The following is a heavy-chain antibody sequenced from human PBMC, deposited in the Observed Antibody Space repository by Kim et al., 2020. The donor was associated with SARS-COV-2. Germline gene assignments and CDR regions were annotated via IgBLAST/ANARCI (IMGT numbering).Heavy chain of an antibody. Sequence: RFTISRDNAKNSLYLQMNSLRAEDTAVYYCARVGPYCSGGSCFPANFDYWGQGTLVTVSS. CDR3: ARVGPYCSGGSCFPANFDY. D-gene: IGHD2-15*01. J-gene: IGHJ4*02. V-gene: IGHV3-11*05.